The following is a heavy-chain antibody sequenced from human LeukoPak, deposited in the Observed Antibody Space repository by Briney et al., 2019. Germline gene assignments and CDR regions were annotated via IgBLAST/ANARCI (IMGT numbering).Heavy chain of an antibody. J-gene: IGHJ1*01. Sequence: ASVKVSCKASGGTFSSYAISWVRQAPGQGLEWVGGIIPIFGTANYAQKFQGRVTITTDESTSTAYMELSSLRSEDTAVYYCASLEDYDSSGYYYRFQHWGQGTLVTDSS. D-gene: IGHD3-22*01. V-gene: IGHV1-69*05. CDR3: ASLEDYDSSGYYYRFQH. CDR2: IIPIFGTA. CDR1: GGTFSSYA.